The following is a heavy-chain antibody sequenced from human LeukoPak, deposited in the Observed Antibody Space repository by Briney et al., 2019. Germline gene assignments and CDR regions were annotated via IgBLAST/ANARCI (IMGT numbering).Heavy chain of an antibody. CDR1: GFTFSSYE. J-gene: IGHJ4*02. CDR2: ISGSGIST. V-gene: IGHV3-23*01. Sequence: QAGGSLRLSCAASGFTFSSYEMNWVRQAPGKGLEWISYISGSGISTYYADSVKGRFTISRDNSKNTLYLQMNSLRAEDTAVYYCAKDQWSFPYFDYWGQGTLVTVSS. CDR3: AKDQWSFPYFDY. D-gene: IGHD1-26*01.